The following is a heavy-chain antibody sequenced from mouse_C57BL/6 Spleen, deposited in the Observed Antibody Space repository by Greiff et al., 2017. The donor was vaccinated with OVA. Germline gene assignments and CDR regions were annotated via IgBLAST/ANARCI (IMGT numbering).Heavy chain of an antibody. D-gene: IGHD4-1*02. Sequence: EVQGVESGGGLVKPGGSLKLSCAASGFTFSDYGMHWVRQAPEKGLEWVAYISSGSSTIYYADTVKCRFTISRDNAKNTLFLQMTSLRSEDTAMYYCARPNWDYAMDYWGQGTSVTVSS. CDR3: ARPNWDYAMDY. CDR1: GFTFSDYG. CDR2: ISSGSSTI. J-gene: IGHJ4*01. V-gene: IGHV5-17*01.